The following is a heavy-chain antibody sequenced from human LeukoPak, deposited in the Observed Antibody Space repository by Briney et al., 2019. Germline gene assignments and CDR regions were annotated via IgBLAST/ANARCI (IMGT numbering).Heavy chain of an antibody. Sequence: GGALRLSCAASGFTVSSSYMNWVRQAPGKGLEWVALIYGGGSTYYADSVKGRFTISRENSKNPLYLQMKSLRAEDTAVYYCARRGGGGRSFDYWGQGTLVTVSS. D-gene: IGHD2-15*01. J-gene: IGHJ4*02. CDR1: GFTVSSSY. CDR3: ARRGGGGRSFDY. V-gene: IGHV3-53*01. CDR2: IYGGGST.